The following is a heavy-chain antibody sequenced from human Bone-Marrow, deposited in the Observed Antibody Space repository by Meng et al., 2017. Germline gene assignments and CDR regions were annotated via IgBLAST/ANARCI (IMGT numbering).Heavy chain of an antibody. CDR2: ISYDGSNK. CDR1: GTISSSYA. CDR3: ARDRGGYSGYYYYYGMDV. Sequence: CCASSGTISSSYAIHWVRQAPGKRLERVSVISYDGSNKYYADSVKGRFTISRDNSKNTLYLQMNSLGAEDTAVYYCARDRGGYSGYYYYYGMDVWGQGNTV. D-gene: IGHD5-18*01. V-gene: IGHV3-30*01. J-gene: IGHJ6*01.